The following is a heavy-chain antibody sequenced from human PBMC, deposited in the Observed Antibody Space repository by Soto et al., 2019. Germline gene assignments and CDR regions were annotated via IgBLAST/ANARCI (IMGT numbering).Heavy chain of an antibody. J-gene: IGHJ4*02. CDR3: ATYGSGSYKPTTFDC. Sequence: QVQLQESGPGLVKPSQTLSLTCTVSGGSISSGDYYWSWIRQHPGKGLEWIGYIYYSGSTYYNPSLKSRVTLSVDTSKNQFSLKLSSVTAADTAVYYCATYGSGSYKPTTFDCWGQGTLVTVSS. D-gene: IGHD3-10*01. V-gene: IGHV4-31*03. CDR1: GGSISSGDYY. CDR2: IYYSGST.